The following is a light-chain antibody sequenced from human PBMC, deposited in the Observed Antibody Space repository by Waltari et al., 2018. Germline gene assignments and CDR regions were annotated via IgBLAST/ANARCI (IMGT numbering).Light chain of an antibody. CDR3: QEYGRLPAT. CDR2: DAS. V-gene: IGKV3-20*01. J-gene: IGKJ1*01. Sequence: EIVLTHSPGLRSLSQGERSTSPCRPSPSLSRYLAWYQHKPGQAPRLLIYDASTRATGIPDRFSGSGSGTDFSLTISGLEPEDFAVYYCQEYGRLPATFGQGTKVEIK. CDR1: PSLSRY.